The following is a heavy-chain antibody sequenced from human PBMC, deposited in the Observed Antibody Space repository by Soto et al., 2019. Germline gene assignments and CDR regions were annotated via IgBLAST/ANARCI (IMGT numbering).Heavy chain of an antibody. V-gene: IGHV4-31*03. CDR3: ARGRITMVRGVIRGMDV. D-gene: IGHD3-10*01. Sequence: SETLSLTCTVSGGSISSGGYYWSWIRQHPGKGLEWIGYIYYSGSTYYNPSLKSRVTISVDTSKNQFSLKLSSVTAADTAVYYCARGRITMVRGVIRGMDVWGQGTTVTVSS. CDR2: IYYSGST. CDR1: GGSISSGGYY. J-gene: IGHJ6*02.